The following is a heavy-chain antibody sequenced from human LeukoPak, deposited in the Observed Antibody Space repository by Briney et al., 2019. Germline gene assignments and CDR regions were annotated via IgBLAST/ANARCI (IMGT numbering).Heavy chain of an antibody. V-gene: IGHV3-30*02. Sequence: PGGSLRLSCVASGFTFNTYGMHWVRQAPGKGLEWVAFTRYDGSNEYYADSVKGRSTISRDNSKNTLYLQMNSLRAEDTAVYYCARGHYYGSGSYRHYMDVWGKGTTVTVSS. CDR2: TRYDGSNE. J-gene: IGHJ6*03. D-gene: IGHD3-10*01. CDR3: ARGHYYGSGSYRHYMDV. CDR1: GFTFNTYG.